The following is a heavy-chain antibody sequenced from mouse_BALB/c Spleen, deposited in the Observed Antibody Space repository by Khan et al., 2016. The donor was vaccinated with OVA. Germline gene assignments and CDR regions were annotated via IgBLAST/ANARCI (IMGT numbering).Heavy chain of an antibody. V-gene: IGHV1-20*02. CDR2: INPHIGET. D-gene: IGHD1-1*01. Sequence: VQLKQFGPELVKPGASVKISYKASGYSFTGYFMHWVMQSHGKSLEWIGRINPHIGETLYNQKFKDKATLTVDESSSTAHMELRSLASEDSAVYYCARIYGSDFDYWGQGTTLTVSS. J-gene: IGHJ2*01. CDR1: GYSFTGYF. CDR3: ARIYGSDFDY.